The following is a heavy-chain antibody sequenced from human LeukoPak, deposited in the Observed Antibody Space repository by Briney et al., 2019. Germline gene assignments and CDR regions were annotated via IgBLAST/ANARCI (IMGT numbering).Heavy chain of an antibody. CDR3: ARGDVDTAMVNYFDY. CDR1: GYTFTSYY. Sequence: ASVKVSCKASGYTFTSYYMHWVRQAPGQGLEWMGIINPSGGSTSYAQKFQGRVTMTRDTSTSTVYMELSSLRSEDTAVYYGARGDVDTAMVNYFDYWGQGTLVTVSS. CDR2: INPSGGST. J-gene: IGHJ4*02. D-gene: IGHD5-18*01. V-gene: IGHV1-46*01.